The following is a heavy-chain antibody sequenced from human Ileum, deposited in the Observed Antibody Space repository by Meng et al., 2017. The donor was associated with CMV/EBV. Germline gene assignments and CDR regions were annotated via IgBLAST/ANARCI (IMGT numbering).Heavy chain of an antibody. Sequence: GGSRRLSCAASGFTFSSYGMHWVRKAQGKGLGWVAVIWYDGSNKYYADSVKGRFTISRDNSKNTLYLQMNSLRAEDTAVYYGAKWFSTSCVGCGMDGWGQGTTVTVSS. CDR2: IWYDGSNK. CDR3: AKWFSTSCVGCGMDG. CDR1: GFTFSSYG. D-gene: IGHD2-2*01. V-gene: IGHV3-33*06. J-gene: IGHJ6*02.